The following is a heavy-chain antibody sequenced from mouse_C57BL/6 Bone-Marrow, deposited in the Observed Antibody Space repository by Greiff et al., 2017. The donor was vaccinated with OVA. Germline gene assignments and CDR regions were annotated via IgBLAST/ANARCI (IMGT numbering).Heavy chain of an antibody. CDR2: IDPEDGET. D-gene: IGHD2-1*01. CDR3: ARTMVKGAWFAY. J-gene: IGHJ3*01. V-gene: IGHV14-2*01. CDR1: GFNIKDYY. Sequence: EVKLQESGAELVKPGASVKLSCTASGFNIKDYYMHWVKQRTEQGLEWIGRIDPEDGETKYAPEFQGKATITADTSSNTAYLQLSSLTSEDTAVYYCARTMVKGAWFAYWGQGTLVTVSA.